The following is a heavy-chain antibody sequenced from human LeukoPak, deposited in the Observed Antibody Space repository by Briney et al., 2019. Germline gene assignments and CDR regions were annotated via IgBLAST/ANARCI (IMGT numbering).Heavy chain of an antibody. J-gene: IGHJ4*02. CDR1: GGSISSSSYY. CDR2: IYYSGST. CDR3: ARYRWIQLCDY. D-gene: IGHD5-18*01. V-gene: IGHV4-39*01. Sequence: PSETLSLTCTVSGGSISSSSYYWGWIRQPPGKGLEWIGSIYYSGSTYYNPSLKSRVTISVDTSKNQFSLKLSSVTAADTAVYYCARYRWIQLCDYWGQGTLVTVSS.